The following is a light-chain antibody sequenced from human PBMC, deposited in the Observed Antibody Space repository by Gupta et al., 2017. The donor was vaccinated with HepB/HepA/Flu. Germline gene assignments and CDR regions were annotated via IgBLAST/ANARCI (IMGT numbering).Light chain of an antibody. V-gene: IGKV1-9*01. CDR2: AAS. CDR1: QGISTY. J-gene: IGKJ3*01. Sequence: IQLTQSPSFLSASIGDRVTITCRASQGISTYLAWYQQKPGKAPKLLMYAASTLQSGVPPRFSGSASGTDFTLTINSLEPEDAATYFCQQFNSYLFTFGHGTKVDIK. CDR3: QQFNSYLFT.